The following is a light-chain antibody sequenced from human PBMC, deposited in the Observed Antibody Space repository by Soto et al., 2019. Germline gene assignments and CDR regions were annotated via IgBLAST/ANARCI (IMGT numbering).Light chain of an antibody. J-gene: IGKJ1*01. Sequence: DTQMTQSPSTLSASVGDRVTITCRASQSINDWLAWYQQKPGKAPKLLIFKASSLESEVPPRFSGSGSGTEFTLTIGSLQPDDFANYYCQQDNTYPSFGQGTKVEIK. CDR1: QSINDW. V-gene: IGKV1-5*03. CDR2: KAS. CDR3: QQDNTYPS.